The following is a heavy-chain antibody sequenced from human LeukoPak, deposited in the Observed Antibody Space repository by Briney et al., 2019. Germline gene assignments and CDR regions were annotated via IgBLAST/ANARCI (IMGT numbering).Heavy chain of an antibody. CDR2: INPNSGGT. CDR1: GYTLTELS. Sequence: ASVKVSCTVSGYTLTELSMHWVRQAPGQGLEWMGWINPNSGGTNYAQKFQGRVTMTRDTSISTAYMELSRLRSDDTAVYYCARGYDSSGYYIPWGQGTLVTVSS. J-gene: IGHJ4*02. CDR3: ARGYDSSGYYIP. V-gene: IGHV1-2*02. D-gene: IGHD3-22*01.